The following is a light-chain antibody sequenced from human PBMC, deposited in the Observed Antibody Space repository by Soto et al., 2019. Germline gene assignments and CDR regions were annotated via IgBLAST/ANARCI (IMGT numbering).Light chain of an antibody. J-gene: IGKJ2*01. Sequence: DIQMTQSPSTLSASVGDRVTITCRASQSISSWLAWYQQKPGKSPKLLIYKASSLESGVPSRFSGSGSGTEFTLTISRLQPDDFATYYCQHYNSYSHTFGQGTKLEIK. CDR1: QSISSW. CDR2: KAS. CDR3: QHYNSYSHT. V-gene: IGKV1-5*03.